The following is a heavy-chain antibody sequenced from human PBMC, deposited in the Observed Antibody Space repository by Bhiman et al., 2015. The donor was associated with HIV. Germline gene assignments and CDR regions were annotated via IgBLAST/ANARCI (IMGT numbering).Heavy chain of an antibody. CDR1: GFTFSSYW. J-gene: IGHJ6*03. CDR2: IKQDGSEK. V-gene: IGHV3-7*05. CDR3: ARVGPPPRYYYLDV. Sequence: EVQLVESGGGLVQPGGSLWVACEASGFTFSSYWMSWVRQAPGKGLEWVANIKQDGSEKYYIDSVKGRFTISRDNAKNSLYMQMNNLRAEDRAVYYCARVGPPPRYYYLDVWGKGTTVTVSS.